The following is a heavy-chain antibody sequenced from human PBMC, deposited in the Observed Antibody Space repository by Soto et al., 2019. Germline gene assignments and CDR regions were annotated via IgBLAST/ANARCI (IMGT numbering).Heavy chain of an antibody. V-gene: IGHV4-59*01. CDR2: IYYSGNT. CDR3: ARAGDYYETSGAYYGYFDY. D-gene: IGHD3-22*01. Sequence: ASETLSLTCTVSGGSISSYYWNWIRQPPGKGLEWIGYIYYSGNTNYSPSLKSRVTISLDTSKKQFSLKLSSVTAADTAVYYCARAGDYYETSGAYYGYFDYWGQGTLVTVSS. J-gene: IGHJ4*02. CDR1: GGSISSYY.